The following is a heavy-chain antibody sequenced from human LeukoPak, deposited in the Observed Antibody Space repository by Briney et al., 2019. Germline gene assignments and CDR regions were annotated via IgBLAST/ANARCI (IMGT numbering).Heavy chain of an antibody. V-gene: IGHV3-7*01. CDR1: GFTFRNYW. CDR3: ARASLGGRDYHLDS. Sequence: GGSLRLSCEASGFTFRNYWMTWARQAPGKGLEWVANIKADGSQTYYMKSLKGRVTVSRDNARNSLLLQLGSLRADDTGVYYCARASLGGRDYHLDSWGQGTLVTVSS. J-gene: IGHJ4*02. D-gene: IGHD4/OR15-4a*01. CDR2: IKADGSQT.